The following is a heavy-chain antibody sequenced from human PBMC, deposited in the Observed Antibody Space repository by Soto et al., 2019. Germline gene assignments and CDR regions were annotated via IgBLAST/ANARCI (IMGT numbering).Heavy chain of an antibody. V-gene: IGHV3-11*01. CDR1: GFTFSDYY. CDR3: ARGLIYGDYEGY. Sequence: QVHLVESGGGLVKPGGSLRLSCAASGFTFSDYYRSWIRKAPGKRLERVSYISSSGSTIYYAASVKGRFTISRDNAKNSLYLQMISRRAEETAVNSWARGLIYGDYEGYWCQVTLVTGSS. J-gene: IGHJ4*02. CDR2: ISSSGSTI. D-gene: IGHD4-17*01.